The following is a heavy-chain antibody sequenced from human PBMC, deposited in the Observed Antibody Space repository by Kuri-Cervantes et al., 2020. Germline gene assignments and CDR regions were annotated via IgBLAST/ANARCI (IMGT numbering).Heavy chain of an antibody. J-gene: IGHJ4*02. CDR2: INPSGGST. Sequence: ASVKVSCKASGYTFTSYYMHWVRQAPGQGLEWMGIINPSGGSTSYAQKFQGRVTMTTDTSTSTAYMELRSLRSDDTAVYYCAREDIYGDYALGRFDYWGQGTLVTVSS. D-gene: IGHD4-17*01. V-gene: IGHV1-46*01. CDR1: GYTFTSYY. CDR3: AREDIYGDYALGRFDY.